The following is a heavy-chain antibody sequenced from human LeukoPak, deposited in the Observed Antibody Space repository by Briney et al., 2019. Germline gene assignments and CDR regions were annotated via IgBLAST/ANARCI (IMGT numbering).Heavy chain of an antibody. CDR2: IIPIFGTA. Sequence: SVKVSCKASGGTFSSYAISWVRQAPGQGLEWMGRIIPIFGTANYAQKFQGRVTITTDESTSTAYMELSSLRSEDTAVYYCARAYCSGGSCYRTFDYWGQGTLVTVSS. D-gene: IGHD2-15*01. V-gene: IGHV1-69*05. CDR1: GGTFSSYA. CDR3: ARAYCSGGSCYRTFDY. J-gene: IGHJ4*02.